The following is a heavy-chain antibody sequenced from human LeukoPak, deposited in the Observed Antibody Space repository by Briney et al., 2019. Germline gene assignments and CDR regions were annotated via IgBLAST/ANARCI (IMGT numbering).Heavy chain of an antibody. J-gene: IGHJ4*02. CDR3: AKDVARFGELLDH. D-gene: IGHD3-10*01. CDR2: INEDGSIT. CDR1: GFTFRTYW. V-gene: IGHV3-74*01. Sequence: GGSLRLSCAVSGFTFRTYWMHWVRQVPGEGLVWVSRINEDGSITNYADSVKGRFSISRDNAKNTLYLQMNSLRAEDTAVYYCAKDVARFGELLDHWGQGTLVTVSS.